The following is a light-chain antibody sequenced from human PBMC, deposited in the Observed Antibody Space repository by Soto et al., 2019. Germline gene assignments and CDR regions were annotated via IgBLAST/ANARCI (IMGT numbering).Light chain of an antibody. V-gene: IGLV2-14*01. CDR1: SSDVGSDKY. Sequence: QSVLTQPASVSGSPGQSITISCTGTSSDVGSDKYVSWYQQHPGKAPKLLIYEGSNRPSGVSDRFSGSKSGNTASLTISGLQAEDEADYYCSSFTVSRTYVFGTGTKVTVL. CDR3: SSFTVSRTYV. J-gene: IGLJ1*01. CDR2: EGS.